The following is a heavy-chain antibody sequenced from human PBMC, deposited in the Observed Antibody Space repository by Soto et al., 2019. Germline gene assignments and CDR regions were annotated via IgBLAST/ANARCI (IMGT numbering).Heavy chain of an antibody. CDR3: ARDRDTMLAEFDY. CDR1: GFTFSSYG. J-gene: IGHJ4*02. V-gene: IGHV3-33*01. D-gene: IGHD3-22*01. CDR2: IWYDGSNK. Sequence: QVQLVESGGGVVQPGRSLRLSCAASGFTFSSYGMHWVRQAPGKGLEWVAVIWYDGSNKYYADSVKGRFTISRDNSKNTLYLQINSLRAEDTAVYYCARDRDTMLAEFDYWGQGTLITVSS.